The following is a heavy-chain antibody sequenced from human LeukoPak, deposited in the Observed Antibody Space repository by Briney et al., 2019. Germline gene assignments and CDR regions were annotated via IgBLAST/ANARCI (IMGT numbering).Heavy chain of an antibody. D-gene: IGHD2-15*01. CDR3: ARVPLNPPAKGYYYYGMDV. CDR2: IWYDGSNK. J-gene: IGHJ6*02. V-gene: IGHV3-33*08. CDR1: GFTFRSYC. Sequence: GSSLSLSYAASGFTFRSYCMHGVRQAPGKGLEWVAVIWYDGSNKYYADSVKGRFTISRDNSKHTLYLQMNSLRAEDTAVYHCARVPLNPPAKGYYYYGMDVWGQGTTVTVSS.